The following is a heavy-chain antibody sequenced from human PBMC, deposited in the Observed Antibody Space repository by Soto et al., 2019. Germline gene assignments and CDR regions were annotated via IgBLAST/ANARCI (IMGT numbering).Heavy chain of an antibody. J-gene: IGHJ3*02. CDR3: ARNYGEYEVFDI. V-gene: IGHV3-33*01. CDR2: IWDDGRTT. CDR1: GFSFRSYG. D-gene: IGHD4-17*01. Sequence: QVQLVESGGGVVQPGGSLTLSCVASGFSFRSYGMHWVRQAPGKGLERLAVIWDDGRTTYYADSVKGRFTISRDNPKNTLSLQMNSLRVEETAMFFCARNYGEYEVFDIWGQGTVVSVSS.